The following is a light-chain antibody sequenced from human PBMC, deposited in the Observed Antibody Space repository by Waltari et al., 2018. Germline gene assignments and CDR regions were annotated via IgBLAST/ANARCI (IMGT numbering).Light chain of an antibody. V-gene: IGLV6-57*02. CDR2: EDN. Sequence: NFMLTQPHSVSESPGKTVTISCTGSSGSIASNYVQWSQQRPGSAPTTVIYEDNQRPSGVPDRFSGSIDSSSNSASLTISGLKTEDEADYYCQSYDSSTLWVFGGGTKLTVL. CDR3: QSYDSSTLWV. CDR1: SGSIASNY. J-gene: IGLJ3*02.